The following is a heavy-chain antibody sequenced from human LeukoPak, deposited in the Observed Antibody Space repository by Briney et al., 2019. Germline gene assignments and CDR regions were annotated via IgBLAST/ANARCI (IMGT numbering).Heavy chain of an antibody. J-gene: IGHJ4*02. Sequence: PSETLSLTCTVSGDSISSRSYYWGWIRQPPGKGLEWIGTIYYSGSSYYNTSLKSRVTISVDTSRNQFSLKLSSVTAADTAVYYCARREGPTDYWGQGTLVTVSS. CDR3: ARREGPTDY. CDR2: IYYSGSS. V-gene: IGHV4-39*01. CDR1: GDSISSRSYY.